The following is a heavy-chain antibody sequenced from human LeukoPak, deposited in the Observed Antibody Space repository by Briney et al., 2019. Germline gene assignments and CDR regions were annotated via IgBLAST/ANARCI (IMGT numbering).Heavy chain of an antibody. CDR1: GFTFSSYS. V-gene: IGHV3-21*01. Sequence: GGSLRLSCAGSGFTFSSYSMNWVRQAPGKGLEWVSSISSSSSYIYYADSVKGRFTISRDNAKNSLYLQMNSLRAEDTAVYYCARDEVGDVRFDYWGQGTLVTVSS. CDR2: ISSSSSYI. CDR3: ARDEVGDVRFDY. D-gene: IGHD3-10*01. J-gene: IGHJ4*02.